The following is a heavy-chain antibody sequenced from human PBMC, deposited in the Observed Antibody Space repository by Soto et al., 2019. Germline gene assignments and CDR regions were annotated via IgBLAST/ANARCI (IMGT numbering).Heavy chain of an antibody. Sequence: SETLSLTCTVSGVSISSYFWSWIRQPPGRGLEWIGYTYHRGSTNYSPSLKSRVAISLDTSENQFSLKVNSVTAADTAVYYCARIGGYHGPLDYWGQGTPVTVSS. CDR3: ARIGGYHGPLDY. CDR1: GVSISSYF. D-gene: IGHD3-16*02. CDR2: TYHRGST. V-gene: IGHV4-59*01. J-gene: IGHJ4*02.